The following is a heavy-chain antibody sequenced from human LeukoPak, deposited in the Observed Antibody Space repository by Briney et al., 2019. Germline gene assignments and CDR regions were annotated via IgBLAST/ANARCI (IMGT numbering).Heavy chain of an antibody. V-gene: IGHV3-7*01. D-gene: IGHD3-3*01. CDR3: ARGGDITIFGVVIRGDY. CDR2: IKRDGSEK. J-gene: IGHJ4*02. CDR1: GFTFSDHS. Sequence: GGSLRLSCVASGFTFSDHSMMWVRQALGKGLEWVANIKRDGSEKNYVDSVRGRFTVSRDNRENSLYLHLNSLGVEDTAVYYCARGGDITIFGVVIRGDYWGQGTLVTVSS.